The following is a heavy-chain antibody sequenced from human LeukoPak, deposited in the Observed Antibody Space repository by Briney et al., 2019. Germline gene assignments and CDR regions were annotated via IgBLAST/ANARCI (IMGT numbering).Heavy chain of an antibody. J-gene: IGHJ4*02. D-gene: IGHD3-22*01. Sequence: GGSLRLSCAASGFTFSSYWMHWVRQAPGKGLVWVSRINSDGSSTSYADSVKGRFTISRDNAKNTLYLQMNSLRAEDTAVYYCARDPVEYYDRRDEGEYWGQGTLVTVSS. CDR2: INSDGSST. CDR3: ARDPVEYYDRRDEGEY. CDR1: GFTFSSYW. V-gene: IGHV3-74*01.